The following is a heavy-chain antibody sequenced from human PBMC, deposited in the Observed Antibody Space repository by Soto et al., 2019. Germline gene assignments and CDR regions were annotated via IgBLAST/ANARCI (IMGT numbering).Heavy chain of an antibody. Sequence: QVRLVQSGAEVKKPGSSVKVSCKASGGTFSSSALNWVRQAPGQGLEWMGGIIPMLGTANYAQKFQGRVTITADKSTKTAYMELSRLRSEDTAVYYCTRGVPSNAYFDYWGQGTLVTVSS. V-gene: IGHV1-69*06. CDR2: IIPMLGTA. CDR1: GGTFSSSA. D-gene: IGHD3-10*01. CDR3: TRGVPSNAYFDY. J-gene: IGHJ4*02.